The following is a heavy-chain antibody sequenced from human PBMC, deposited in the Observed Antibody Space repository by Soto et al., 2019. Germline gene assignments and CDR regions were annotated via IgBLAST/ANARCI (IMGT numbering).Heavy chain of an antibody. D-gene: IGHD2-2*01. CDR2: IYYSGST. Sequence: PSETLSLTCTVSGGSISSGGYYWSWIRQHPGKGLEWIGYIYYSGSTYYNPSLKSRVTISVDTSKNQFSLKLSSVTAADTAVYYCAGGRRGDIVVLPAPDSGYNWFDPWGQGTLVTVYS. CDR3: AGGRRGDIVVLPAPDSGYNWFDP. V-gene: IGHV4-31*03. CDR1: GGSISSGGYY. J-gene: IGHJ5*02.